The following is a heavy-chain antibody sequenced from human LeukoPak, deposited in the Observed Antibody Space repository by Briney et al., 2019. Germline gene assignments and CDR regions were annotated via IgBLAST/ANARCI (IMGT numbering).Heavy chain of an antibody. Sequence: PSETLSLTCTVSGGSISSSSYYWGWIRQPPGKGLEWIGSIYYSGSTYYNPSLKIRVTISVDTSKNHLSLTPSSAAATDTADYYCAGFYFDYWGEGTLVTVSS. CDR2: IYYSGST. CDR3: AGFYFDY. V-gene: IGHV4-39*07. J-gene: IGHJ4*02. CDR1: GGSISSSSYY.